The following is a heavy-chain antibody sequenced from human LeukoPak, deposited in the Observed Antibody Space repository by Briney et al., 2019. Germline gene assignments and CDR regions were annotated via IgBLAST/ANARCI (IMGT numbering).Heavy chain of an antibody. Sequence: PGGSLRLSCAASGFSFSTYWMSWVRQTPEKGLEFVANIDQGGSVRNYMDSLKGRFTISRDNAKKSLYLEISSLRADDTAVYYCARDPDSSRFDLWGRGALVTVSS. CDR2: IDQGGSVR. V-gene: IGHV3-7*01. CDR3: ARDPDSSRFDL. J-gene: IGHJ4*02. CDR1: GFSFSTYW.